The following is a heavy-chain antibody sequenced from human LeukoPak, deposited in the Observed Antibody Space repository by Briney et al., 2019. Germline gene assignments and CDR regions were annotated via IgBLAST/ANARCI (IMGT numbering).Heavy chain of an antibody. CDR3: ARDRATYSSGPLDY. CDR1: GGSISSSSYY. D-gene: IGHD6-19*01. Sequence: SETLSLTCTVSGGSISSSSYYWGWIRQPPGKGLEWIGRIYYSGSTYYNPSLKSRVTISVDTSKNQFSLKLSSVTAADTAVYYCARDRATYSSGPLDYWGQGTLVTVSS. CDR2: IYYSGST. J-gene: IGHJ4*02. V-gene: IGHV4-39*02.